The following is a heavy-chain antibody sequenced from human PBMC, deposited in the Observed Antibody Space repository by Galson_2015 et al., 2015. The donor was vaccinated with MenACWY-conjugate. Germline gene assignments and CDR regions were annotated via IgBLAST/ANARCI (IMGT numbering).Heavy chain of an antibody. V-gene: IGHV3-23*01. Sequence: SLRLSCAASGFTVTTYAMSWVRQAPGKGLEWVAAMSASGHNTYYADSVKGRFTISRDNSRNTLYLQMNSLRAEDTALYYCAKDPFYDSTGQDAFDIWGQGTMVTVSS. CDR3: AKDPFYDSTGQDAFDI. D-gene: IGHD3-22*01. CDR1: GFTVTTYA. CDR2: MSASGHNT. J-gene: IGHJ3*02.